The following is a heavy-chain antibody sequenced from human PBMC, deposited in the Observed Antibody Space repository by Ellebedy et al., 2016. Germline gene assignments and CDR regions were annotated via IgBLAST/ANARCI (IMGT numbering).Heavy chain of an antibody. Sequence: GGSLRLXCAASRFMVRPYAIHWVRQAPGKGLEWVAVISDDGEDKDYADSVKGRFTITRDNSKNRLYLQMSGLGAEDTAVYYCVTRHNGAFDFWGQGTMVTVSS. D-gene: IGHD1-14*01. V-gene: IGHV3-30*03. CDR2: ISDDGEDK. J-gene: IGHJ3*01. CDR1: RFMVRPYA. CDR3: VTRHNGAFDF.